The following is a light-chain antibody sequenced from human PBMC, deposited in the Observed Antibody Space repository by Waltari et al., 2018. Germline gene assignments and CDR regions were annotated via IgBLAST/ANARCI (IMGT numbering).Light chain of an antibody. V-gene: IGKV1-5*01. CDR2: QAS. J-gene: IGKJ1*01. CDR1: QSISKW. CDR3: QQYQVYPPT. Sequence: DIHMTQSPSTLSASVGDRVIITCRASQSISKWLAWYQPTPGKAPKVLIYQASSLQSGVSSRFSGSGSGTDFSLTINSLQPDDFATYFCQQYQVYPPTFGQGTKV.